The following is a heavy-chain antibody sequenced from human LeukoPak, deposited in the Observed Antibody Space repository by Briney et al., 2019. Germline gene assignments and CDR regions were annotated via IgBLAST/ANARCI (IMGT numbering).Heavy chain of an antibody. V-gene: IGHV1-69*05. J-gene: IGHJ1*01. CDR1: GGTFRSYA. CDR2: IIPIFGTA. Sequence: ASVRVSCKASGGTFRSYALSWVRQAPGQGLEWMGGIIPIFGTANYAQKFQGRVTITTDESTSTAYMELSSLRSEDTAMYYCARGGTYAYFQEWGQGTLVTVSS. D-gene: IGHD1-1*01. CDR3: ARGGTYAYFQE.